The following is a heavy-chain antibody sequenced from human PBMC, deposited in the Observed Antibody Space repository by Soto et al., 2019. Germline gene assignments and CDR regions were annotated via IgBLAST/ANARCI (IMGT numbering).Heavy chain of an antibody. J-gene: IGHJ4*02. CDR2: VNHRGST. D-gene: IGHD3-3*01. CDR3: ARGGTYYDFWGGDY. Sequence: PSETLSLTCAVYGGTFSGYSCTWIRRPPRQGLEWIGEVNHRGSTNYNPSLKSRGTMSIDTSKNQFSLKLSPLTAADTAVYYWARGGTYYDFWGGDYWGLGTLVTVS. CDR1: GGTFSGYS. V-gene: IGHV4-34*01.